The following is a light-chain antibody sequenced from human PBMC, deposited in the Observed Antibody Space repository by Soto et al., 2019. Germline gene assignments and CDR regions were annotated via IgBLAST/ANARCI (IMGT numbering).Light chain of an antibody. CDR2: KAS. J-gene: IGKJ1*01. CDR1: QTISSW. Sequence: DIQMPQSPSTLSASVGDRVTITCRASQTISSWLAWYQQKPGKAPKLLIYKASTLESGVPSRFSGSGSGTDFTLTVTSLQPEDFATYYCQQYSYYATFGQGTKVESK. CDR3: QQYSYYAT. V-gene: IGKV1-5*03.